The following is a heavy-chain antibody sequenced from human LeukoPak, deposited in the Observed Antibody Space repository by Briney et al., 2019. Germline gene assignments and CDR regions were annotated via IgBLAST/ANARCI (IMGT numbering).Heavy chain of an antibody. CDR2: IKPNSGDT. Sequence: ASVKVSCKASGYTFTGYYIHWVRQAPGQGLEWMGLIKPNSGDTNYAQKFQGRVTMTRDTSITTAYMELNRLRSGDTAVYYCARDPDNWNSNFDYWGQGTLVTVSS. J-gene: IGHJ4*02. CDR3: ARDPDNWNSNFDY. CDR1: GYTFTGYY. V-gene: IGHV1-2*02. D-gene: IGHD1-7*01.